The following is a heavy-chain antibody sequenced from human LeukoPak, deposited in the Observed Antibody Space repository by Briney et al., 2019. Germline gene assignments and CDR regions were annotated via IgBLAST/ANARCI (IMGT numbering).Heavy chain of an antibody. V-gene: IGHV3-30-3*01. D-gene: IGHD5-18*01. CDR3: AKDQWIQQLLGSHFDY. CDR1: GFVFSTYA. J-gene: IGHJ4*02. CDR2: ISYDGSNK. Sequence: PGGSLRLSCAASGFVFSTYAMNWVRQAPGKGLEWVAVISYDGSNKYCADSVKGRFTISRDNSKNTLYLQMNSLRAEDTAVYYCAKDQWIQQLLGSHFDYWGQGTLVTVSS.